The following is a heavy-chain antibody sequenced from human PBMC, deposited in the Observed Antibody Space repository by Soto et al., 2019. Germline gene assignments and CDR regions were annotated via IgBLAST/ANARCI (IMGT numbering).Heavy chain of an antibody. V-gene: IGHV3-33*01. Sequence: LRLSCAASGFIFSNYGMHWVRQAPGKGLEWLAVIWYDGNNKYYADSVKGRFTISRDNSNNTLYMQMTSLRTDDTAVYYCARGLHSLFDYWGQGTLVTVSS. J-gene: IGHJ4*02. CDR2: IWYDGNNK. D-gene: IGHD2-21*01. CDR1: GFIFSNYG. CDR3: ARGLHSLFDY.